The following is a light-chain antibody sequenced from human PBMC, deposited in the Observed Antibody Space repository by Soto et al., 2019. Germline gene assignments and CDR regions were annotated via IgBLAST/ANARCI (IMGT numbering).Light chain of an antibody. CDR1: ESVTSSC. J-gene: IGKJ3*01. V-gene: IGKV3-20*01. CDR3: QQCGSSPLFS. CDR2: TTS. Sequence: EIVLTQSPDTLSLSPGERATLSCTASESVTSSCLAWYQRKPGQAPRLLIHTTSTRPTDITDRFSGSGSGTDFTLTISRLEPEDFAVYYCQQCGSSPLFSFGPGTRVDI.